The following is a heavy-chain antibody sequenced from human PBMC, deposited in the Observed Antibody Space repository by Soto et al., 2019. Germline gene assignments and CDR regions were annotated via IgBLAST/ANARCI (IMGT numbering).Heavy chain of an antibody. V-gene: IGHV4-31*03. CDR3: ARDAGGTARGYFDY. Sequence: QVQLQESGPGLVKPSQTLSLTCTVSGGSISSGGYYWSWIRQHPGKGLEWIGYIYYSGSTYYNPSLKSRVTVSVDPSKNQFSPTLGSVTAADTAVYYCARDAGGTARGYFDYWGQGTLVTVSS. D-gene: IGHD3-10*01. CDR2: IYYSGST. J-gene: IGHJ4*02. CDR1: GGSISSGGYY.